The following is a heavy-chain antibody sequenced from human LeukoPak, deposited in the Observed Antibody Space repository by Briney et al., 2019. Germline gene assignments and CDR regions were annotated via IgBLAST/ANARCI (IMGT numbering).Heavy chain of an antibody. J-gene: IGHJ3*02. D-gene: IGHD2-21*02. CDR1: GFTFSSYA. CDR2: ISSNGGST. CDR3: ARDSSAYCGGDCYSGAFDI. V-gene: IGHV3-64*01. Sequence: GGSLRLSCAASGFTFSSYAMHWVRQAPGKGLEYVSAISSNGGSTYYANSVKGRFTISRDNSKNTLYLQMGSLRAEDMAVYYCARDSSAYCGGDCYSGAFDIWGQGTMVTVSS.